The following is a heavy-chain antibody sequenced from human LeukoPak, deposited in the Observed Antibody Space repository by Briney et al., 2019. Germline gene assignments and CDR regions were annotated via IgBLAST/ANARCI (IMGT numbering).Heavy chain of an antibody. Sequence: SETLSLTCTVSGGSIGDDYFAWIRQPAGKGLEWIGRIHTGGSTNYNPSLKSRVTMSVDTSKNQFSLKLSSVTAADTAVYYCARGIAAAGTGTFYYFDYWGQGTLVTVSS. CDR3: ARGIAAAGTGTFYYFDY. CDR2: IHTGGST. V-gene: IGHV4-4*07. D-gene: IGHD6-13*01. J-gene: IGHJ4*02. CDR1: GGSIGDDY.